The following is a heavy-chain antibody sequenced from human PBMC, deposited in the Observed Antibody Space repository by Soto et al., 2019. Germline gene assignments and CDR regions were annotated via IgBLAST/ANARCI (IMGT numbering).Heavy chain of an antibody. CDR3: ARDIVVVPAAIDGYYYYYGMDV. V-gene: IGHV4-30-4*01. CDR2: IYYSGST. Sequence: SETLSLTCTVSGGSISSGDYYWSWIRQPPGKGLEWIGYIYYSGSTYYNPSLKSRVTISVDTSKNQFSLKLSSVTAADTAVYYCARDIVVVPAAIDGYYYYYGMDVWGLGTPVTVSS. J-gene: IGHJ6*02. D-gene: IGHD2-2*02. CDR1: GGSISSGDYY.